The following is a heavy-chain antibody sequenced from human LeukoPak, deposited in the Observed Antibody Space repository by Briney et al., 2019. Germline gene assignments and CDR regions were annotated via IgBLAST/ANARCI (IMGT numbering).Heavy chain of an antibody. CDR2: ISSSSSYI. V-gene: IGHV3-21*01. J-gene: IGHJ4*02. D-gene: IGHD2-2*01. Sequence: GGSLRLSCAASGLTFSSYSMNWVRQAPGKGLEWVSSISSSSSYIYYADSVKGRFTISRDNAKNSLYLQMNSLRAEDTAVYYCARAGVPETPVWGQGTLVTVSS. CDR3: ARAGVPETPV. CDR1: GLTFSSYS.